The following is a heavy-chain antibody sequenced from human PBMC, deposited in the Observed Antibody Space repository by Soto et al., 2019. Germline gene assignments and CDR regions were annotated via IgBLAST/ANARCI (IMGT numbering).Heavy chain of an antibody. Sequence: QVQLMQSGAEVKKPGASVKVSCKASGDTFTEYYIHWVRKAPCQGLEWMETVNPIGGHTTYAQHFLGRVTMTRDTSFSTLFMELTSLTSHDTAIYYCARGGHVVVVTAALDYWGQGTLVTVSS. D-gene: IGHD2-21*02. V-gene: IGHV1-46*01. CDR3: ARGGHVVVVTAALDY. CDR1: GDTFTEYY. J-gene: IGHJ4*02. CDR2: VNPIGGHT.